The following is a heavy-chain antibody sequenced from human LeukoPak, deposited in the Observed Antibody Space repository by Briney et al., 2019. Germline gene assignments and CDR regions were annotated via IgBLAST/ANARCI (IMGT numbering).Heavy chain of an antibody. CDR3: ARVRVGEDLDY. Sequence: ASVKVSCKASGYTFTGYYMHWVRQAPGQGLEWMGWINPNSGGTNYAQKFQGRVTMTRDASISAAYMELSRLTSDDTAVYYCARVRVGEDLDYWGQGTLVTVSS. CDR2: INPNSGGT. V-gene: IGHV1-2*02. CDR1: GYTFTGYY. J-gene: IGHJ4*02. D-gene: IGHD3-16*01.